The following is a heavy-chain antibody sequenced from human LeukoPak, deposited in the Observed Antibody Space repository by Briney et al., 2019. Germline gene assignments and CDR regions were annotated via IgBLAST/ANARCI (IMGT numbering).Heavy chain of an antibody. CDR1: GFTFSSYA. V-gene: IGHV3-30*07. Sequence: GRSLRLSCAASGFTFSSYAMHWVRQAPGRGLEWVAMISFDGTDIYYADSVKGRFTISRDNAKNSLYLQMNSLRAEDTAVYYCARALMGPFDYWGQGTLVTVSS. J-gene: IGHJ4*02. CDR3: ARALMGPFDY. CDR2: ISFDGTDI. D-gene: IGHD2-8*01.